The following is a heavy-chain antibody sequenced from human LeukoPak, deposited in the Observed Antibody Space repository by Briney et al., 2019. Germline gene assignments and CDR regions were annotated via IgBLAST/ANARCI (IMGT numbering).Heavy chain of an antibody. D-gene: IGHD2-15*01. CDR1: GYTFTGCY. J-gene: IGHJ4*02. V-gene: IGHV1-2*06. CDR3: ARGPSGYCSGGSCYLVDY. CDR2: INPNSGGT. Sequence: GASVKVSCKASGYTFTGCYMHWVRQAPGQGLEWMGRINPNSGGTNYAQKFQGRVTMTRDTSISTAYMELSRLRSDDTAVYYCARGPSGYCSGGSCYLVDYWGQGTLVTVSS.